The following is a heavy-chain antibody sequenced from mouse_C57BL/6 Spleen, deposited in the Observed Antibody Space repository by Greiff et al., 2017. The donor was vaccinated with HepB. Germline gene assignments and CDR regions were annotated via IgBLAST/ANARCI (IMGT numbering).Heavy chain of an antibody. D-gene: IGHD2-4*01. V-gene: IGHV5-6*01. CDR1: GFTFSSYG. CDR3: ASPFYYDYGYAMDY. CDR2: ISSGGSYT. Sequence: EVKVVESGGDLVKPGGSLKLSCAASGFTFSSYGMSWVRQTPDKRLEWVATISSGGSYTYYPDSVKGRFTISRDNAKNTLYLQMSSLKSEDTAMYYCASPFYYDYGYAMDYWGQGTSVTVSS. J-gene: IGHJ4*01.